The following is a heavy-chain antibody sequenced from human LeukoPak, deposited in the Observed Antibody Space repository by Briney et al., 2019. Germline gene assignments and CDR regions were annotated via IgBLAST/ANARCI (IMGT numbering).Heavy chain of an antibody. CDR3: AREAGGYWYFDL. D-gene: IGHD3-16*01. V-gene: IGHV1-69*01. CDR2: IIPIFGTA. CDR1: GGTFSSYA. J-gene: IGHJ2*01. Sequence: GSSVKVSCKASGGTFSSYAISWVLQAPGQGLEWMGGIIPIFGTANYAQKFQGRVTITADESTSTAYMELSSLRSEDTAVYYCAREAGGYWYFDLWGRGTLVTVSS.